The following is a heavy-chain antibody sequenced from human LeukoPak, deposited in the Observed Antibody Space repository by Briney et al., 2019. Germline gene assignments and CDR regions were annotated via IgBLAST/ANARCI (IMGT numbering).Heavy chain of an antibody. CDR3: ARDTFGNAFDI. Sequence: ASVKVSCKASGYTFTGYYMHWVRQAPGQGLEWMGWISAYNGNTNYAQKLQGRVTMTTDTSTSTAYMELRSLRSDDTAVYYCARDTFGNAFDIWGQGTMVTVSS. CDR1: GYTFTGYY. CDR2: ISAYNGNT. D-gene: IGHD3-10*01. J-gene: IGHJ3*02. V-gene: IGHV1-18*04.